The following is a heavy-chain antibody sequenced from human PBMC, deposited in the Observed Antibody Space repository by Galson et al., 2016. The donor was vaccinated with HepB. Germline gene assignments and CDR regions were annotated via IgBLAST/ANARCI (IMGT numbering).Heavy chain of an antibody. CDR2: IFHSGRV. V-gene: IGHV4-4*02. D-gene: IGHD3-10*01. CDR3: ARGLRLSNMVGGVTNYFDP. CDR1: GGSISSSDW. J-gene: IGHJ5*02. Sequence: ETLSLTCAVSGGSISSSDWWTWVRQPPGQGLEWIGQIFHSGRVNYTPSLASRVTISVDTSNNHFSLRLTSVTAADTALYYCARGLRLSNMVGGVTNYFDPWSQGTLVIVSS.